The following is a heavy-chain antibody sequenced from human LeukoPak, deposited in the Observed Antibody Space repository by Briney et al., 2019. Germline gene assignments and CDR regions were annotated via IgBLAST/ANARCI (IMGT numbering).Heavy chain of an antibody. D-gene: IGHD1-26*01. CDR2: ISSNGGST. CDR1: GFTFSSYA. Sequence: GGSLRLSCAASGFTFSSYAMHWVRQAPGKGPEYVSAISSNGGSTYYANSVKGRFTISRDNSKNTLYLQMGSLRAEGMAVYYCARVGSWDAFDIWGQGTMVTVSS. CDR3: ARVGSWDAFDI. J-gene: IGHJ3*02. V-gene: IGHV3-64*01.